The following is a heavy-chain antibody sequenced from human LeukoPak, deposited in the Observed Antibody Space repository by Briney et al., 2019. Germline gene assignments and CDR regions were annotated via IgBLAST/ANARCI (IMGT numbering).Heavy chain of an antibody. J-gene: IGHJ5*02. CDR2: IGSGSAGT. D-gene: IGHD6-13*01. V-gene: IGHV3-23*01. CDR3: ARPRLPVAGTRWFDP. CDR1: GFTFAAYA. Sequence: PGGSLRLSCAGSGFTFAAYAMSWVRQAPGKGLEWVSAIGSGSAGTHYADSVKGRFTIYRDDSKNTLYLQMNSLRVEDTAVYYCARPRLPVAGTRWFDPWGQGTFVTVSS.